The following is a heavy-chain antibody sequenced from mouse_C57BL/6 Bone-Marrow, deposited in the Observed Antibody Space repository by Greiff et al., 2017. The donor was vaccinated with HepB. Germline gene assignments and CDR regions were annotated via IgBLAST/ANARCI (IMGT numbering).Heavy chain of an antibody. Sequence: EVKVEESGGGLVKPGGSLKLSCAASGFTFSSYAMSWVRQTPEKRLEWVATISDGGSYTYYPDNVKGRFTISRDNAKNNLYLQMSHLKSEDTAMYYCARGGDGYYWYFDVWGTGTTVTVSS. CDR3: ARGGDGYYWYFDV. CDR1: GFTFSSYA. CDR2: ISDGGSYT. J-gene: IGHJ1*03. D-gene: IGHD2-3*01. V-gene: IGHV5-4*03.